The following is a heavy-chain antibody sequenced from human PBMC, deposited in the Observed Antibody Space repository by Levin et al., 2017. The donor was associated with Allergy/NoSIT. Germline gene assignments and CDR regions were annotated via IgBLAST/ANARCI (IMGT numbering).Heavy chain of an antibody. V-gene: IGHV4-39*01. Sequence: SETLSLTCTVSGGSISSSSYYWGWIRQPPGKGLEWIGSIYYSGSTYYNPSLKSRVTISVDTSKNQFSLKLSSVTAADTAVYYCARSFNDYVWGSYQASDYWGQGTLVTVSS. J-gene: IGHJ4*02. D-gene: IGHD3-16*02. CDR2: IYYSGST. CDR1: GGSISSSSYY. CDR3: ARSFNDYVWGSYQASDY.